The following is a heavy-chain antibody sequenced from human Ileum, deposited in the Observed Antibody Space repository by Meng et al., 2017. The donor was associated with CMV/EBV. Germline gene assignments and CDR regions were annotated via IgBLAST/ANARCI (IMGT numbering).Heavy chain of an antibody. V-gene: IGHV4-39*07. CDR2: VYYSGTT. J-gene: IGHJ4*02. CDR1: GGSHTSSTFY. D-gene: IGHD3-3*01. Sequence: QRQLQESGPGLVKPSETLFLTCTASGGSHTSSTFYWGWIRQPPGKGLEWIGSVYYSGTTYYNPSLKSRVNMSIDTSKNRFSLKLSSATAADTAVYYCARNVGFYSSQIAYWGQGALVTVSS. CDR3: ARNVGFYSSQIAY.